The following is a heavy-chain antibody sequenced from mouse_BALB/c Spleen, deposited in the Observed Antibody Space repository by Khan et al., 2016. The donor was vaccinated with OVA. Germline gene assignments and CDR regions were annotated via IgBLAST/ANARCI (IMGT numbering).Heavy chain of an antibody. J-gene: IGHJ4*01. CDR1: GYSITSAYA. D-gene: IGHD2-3*01. Sequence: EVQLQESGPGLVKPSQSLSLTCTVTGYSITSAYAWYWIRQFPGNKLEWMGYIRSSGSTNYNPALKSRISITRDTSTNQFFLQLNSVTTEDTATYDCARDGSRYNYAVDYWGQGTSVTVSS. V-gene: IGHV3-2*02. CDR2: IRSSGST. CDR3: ARDGSRYNYAVDY.